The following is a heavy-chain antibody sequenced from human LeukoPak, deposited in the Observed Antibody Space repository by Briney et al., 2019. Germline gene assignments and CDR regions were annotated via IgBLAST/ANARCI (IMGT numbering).Heavy chain of an antibody. CDR2: ISSSSSYI. D-gene: IGHD6-13*01. J-gene: IGHJ4*02. Sequence: PGGSLRLSCAASGFTFSSYSMNWVRQAPGKGLEWVSSISSSSSYIYYADSVKGRFTISRDNAKNSLYLQMNSLRAEDTAVYYCARDVGITAVGLYYFDYWGQGTLVTVSS. V-gene: IGHV3-21*01. CDR1: GFTFSSYS. CDR3: ARDVGITAVGLYYFDY.